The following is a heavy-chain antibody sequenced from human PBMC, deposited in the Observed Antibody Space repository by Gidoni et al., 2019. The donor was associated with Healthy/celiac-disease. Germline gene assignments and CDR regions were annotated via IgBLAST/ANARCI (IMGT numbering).Heavy chain of an antibody. D-gene: IGHD2-21*02. J-gene: IGHJ6*03. V-gene: IGHV1-18*04. CDR3: ARDPAVRRRDYYYYYMDV. Sequence: QVQLVQSGAEVKKPGASVKVSCKASGYTFTSYGISWVRQAPGQGLEWMGWISAYNGNTNYAQKLQGRVTMTTDTSTSTAYMELRSLRSDDTAVYYCARDPAVRRRDYYYYYMDVWGKGTTVTVSS. CDR1: GYTFTSYG. CDR2: ISAYNGNT.